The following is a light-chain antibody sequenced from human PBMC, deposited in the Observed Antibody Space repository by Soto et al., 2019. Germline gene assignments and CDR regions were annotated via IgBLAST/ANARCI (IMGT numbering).Light chain of an antibody. CDR3: QQRSNWPPAIT. J-gene: IGKJ5*01. CDR1: HTVRNNY. Sequence: EIVLTQSPGTLSFSPGQRATLSCRASHTVRNNYLAWYQQKPGQAPRLLIYDASNRATGIPARFSGSGSGTDFTLTISSLEPEDFAVYYCQQRSNWPPAITFGQGTRLEIK. CDR2: DAS. V-gene: IGKV3-11*01.